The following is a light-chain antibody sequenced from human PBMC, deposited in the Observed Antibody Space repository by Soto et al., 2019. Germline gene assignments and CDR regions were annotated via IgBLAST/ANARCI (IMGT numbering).Light chain of an antibody. V-gene: IGLV2-8*01. CDR2: EVT. J-gene: IGLJ2*01. CDR1: SSDVGGYNY. Sequence: QSALTQPPSASGSPGQSVTISCTGTSSDVGGYNYVSWYQQHPGKAPKLLIYEVTKRPSGIPDRFSGSKSGHTVSLTVSGLQAEDDADYYCTSYAGGNNVIFGGGTKVTVL. CDR3: TSYAGGNNVI.